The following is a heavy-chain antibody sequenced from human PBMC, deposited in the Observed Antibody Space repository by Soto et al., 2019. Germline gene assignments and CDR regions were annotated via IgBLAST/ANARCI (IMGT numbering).Heavy chain of an antibody. CDR2: IYYSGST. CDR1: GGSISSYY. D-gene: IGHD3-3*01. Sequence: QVQLQESGPGLVKPSETLSLTCTVSGGSISSYYWSWIRQPPGKGLEWIGYIYYSGSTNYNPSLKSRVTISVDTSKNQSSLKLSSVTTADTAVYYCARNAIFGVVPELWFDPWGQRTLVTVSS. CDR3: ARNAIFGVVPELWFDP. J-gene: IGHJ5*02. V-gene: IGHV4-59*01.